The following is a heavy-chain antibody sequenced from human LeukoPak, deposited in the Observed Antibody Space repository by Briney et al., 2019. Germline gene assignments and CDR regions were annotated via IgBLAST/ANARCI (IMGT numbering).Heavy chain of an antibody. CDR3: ARSSHIAAAGTGPYYYYYYYMDV. V-gene: IGHV4-59*01. CDR2: IYYSGST. J-gene: IGHJ6*03. CDR1: GGSISSYY. D-gene: IGHD6-13*01. Sequence: SETLSHTCTVSGGSISSYYWSWIRQPPGKGLEWIGYIYYSGSTNYNPSLKSRVTISVDTSKNQFSLKLSSVTAADTAVYYCARSSHIAAAGTGPYYYYYYYMDVWGKGTTVTVSS.